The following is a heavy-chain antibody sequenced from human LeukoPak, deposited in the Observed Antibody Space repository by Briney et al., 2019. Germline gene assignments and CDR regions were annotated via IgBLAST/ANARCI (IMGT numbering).Heavy chain of an antibody. Sequence: PGGSLRLSCAASGFTFSSYEMNWVRQAPGKGLEWVSYISSSGSTIYYADSVKGRFTISGDNAKNSLYLQMNSLRAEDTAVYYCARADSSGYYHPINWGQGTLVTVSS. D-gene: IGHD3-22*01. V-gene: IGHV3-48*03. CDR2: ISSSGSTI. CDR3: ARADSSGYYHPIN. J-gene: IGHJ4*02. CDR1: GFTFSSYE.